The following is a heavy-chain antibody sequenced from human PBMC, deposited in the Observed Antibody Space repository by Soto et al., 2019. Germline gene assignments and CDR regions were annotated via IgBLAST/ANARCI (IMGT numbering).Heavy chain of an antibody. V-gene: IGHV1-18*01. J-gene: IGHJ4*02. Sequence: QVQLVQSGAEVKKPGASVKVSSKASGYTFTSYGISWVRQAPGQGLEWMGWISDYNGNTNYAQKLQGRVTMTTDTSTSTAYMELRSLRSDDTAVYYCARDRGIFGVALSNFDYWGQGTLVTVSS. CDR2: ISDYNGNT. CDR3: ARDRGIFGVALSNFDY. D-gene: IGHD3-3*01. CDR1: GYTFTSYG.